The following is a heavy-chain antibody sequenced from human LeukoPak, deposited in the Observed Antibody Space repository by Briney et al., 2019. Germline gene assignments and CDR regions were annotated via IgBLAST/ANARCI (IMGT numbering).Heavy chain of an antibody. Sequence: ASVKVSCKASGYTFTSYDINWVRQAPGQGLEWMGWVNPNSGGTNYAQKFQGRVTMTRDTSISTAYMELSRLRSDDTAVYYCAREDVSSSWYYYGMDVWGQGTTVTVSS. CDR1: GYTFTSYD. J-gene: IGHJ6*02. CDR3: AREDVSSSWYYYGMDV. D-gene: IGHD6-13*01. V-gene: IGHV1-2*02. CDR2: VNPNSGGT.